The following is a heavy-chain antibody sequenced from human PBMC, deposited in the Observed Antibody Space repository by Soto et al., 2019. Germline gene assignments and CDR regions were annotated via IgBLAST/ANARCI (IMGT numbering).Heavy chain of an antibody. Sequence: GGSLRLSCTASGFTFGDYAMNWFRQAPGKGPEWVGFIRSKAYGGTTEYAASVKGRFSISRDNSKSIANLQMNSLKTEDTAVYYCSRDGGWNDIINDYSGMDVWGQGTTVTVSS. D-gene: IGHD1-1*01. J-gene: IGHJ6*02. CDR1: GFTFGDYA. V-gene: IGHV3-49*03. CDR3: SRDGGWNDIINDYSGMDV. CDR2: IRSKAYGGTT.